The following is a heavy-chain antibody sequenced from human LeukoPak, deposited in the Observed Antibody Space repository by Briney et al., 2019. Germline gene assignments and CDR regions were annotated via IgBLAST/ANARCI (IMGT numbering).Heavy chain of an antibody. CDR2: INPSGGST. J-gene: IGHJ6*02. CDR3: ARDVTANLLGVYYYGMDV. CDR1: GYTFTSYY. D-gene: IGHD2-21*02. V-gene: IGHV1-46*01. Sequence: GASVKVSCTASGYTFTSYYMHWVRQAPGQGLEWMGIINPSGGSTSYAQKFQGRVTMTRDTSTSTVYMELSSLRSEDTAVYYCARDVTANLLGVYYYGMDVWGQGTTVTVSS.